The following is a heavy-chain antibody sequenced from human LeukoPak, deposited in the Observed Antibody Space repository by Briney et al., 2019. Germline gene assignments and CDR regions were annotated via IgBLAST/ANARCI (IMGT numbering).Heavy chain of an antibody. Sequence: PSETLSLTCVVSGGSISSGGYSWSWIRQPPGKGLDWIGYIYHSGSTHYNPSLKCRVTISVDRSKNQFSLKLSSLTAADTAVYYCAREQGTGFDPWGQGTRVSVSS. CDR3: AREQGTGFDP. CDR2: IYHSGST. CDR1: GGSISSGGYS. J-gene: IGHJ5*02. V-gene: IGHV4-30-2*01.